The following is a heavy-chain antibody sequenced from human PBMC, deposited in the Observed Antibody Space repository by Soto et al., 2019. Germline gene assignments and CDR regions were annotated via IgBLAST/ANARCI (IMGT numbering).Heavy chain of an antibody. D-gene: IGHD3-16*01. CDR1: GGSISSYY. V-gene: IGHV4-59*01. CDR2: IYYSGST. CDR3: ARGGSGTDSDAFDI. Sequence: SETLSLTCTVSGGSISSYYWSWIRQPPGKGLEWIGYIYYSGSTNYNPSLKSRVAISVDTSQNQFSLKLRSVTAADTAVHYWARGGSGTDSDAFDIWGQGTMVTV. J-gene: IGHJ3*02.